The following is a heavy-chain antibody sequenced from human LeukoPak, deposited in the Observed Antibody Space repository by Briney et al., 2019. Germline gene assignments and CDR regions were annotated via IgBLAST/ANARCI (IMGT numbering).Heavy chain of an antibody. CDR2: ISSSSSSYI. CDR3: AELGITMIGGV. CDR1: GFTFSSHS. V-gene: IGHV3-21*01. D-gene: IGHD3-10*02. J-gene: IGHJ6*04. Sequence: GGSLRLSCAASGFTFSSHSMNWVRQAPGKGLEWVSSISSSSSSYIYYADSVKGRFTISRDNAKNSLYLQMNSLRAEDTAVYYCAELGITMIGGVWGKGTTVTISS.